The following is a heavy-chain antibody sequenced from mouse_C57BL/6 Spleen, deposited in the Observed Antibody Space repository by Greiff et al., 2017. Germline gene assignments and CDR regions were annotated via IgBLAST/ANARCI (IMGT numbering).Heavy chain of an antibody. CDR3: TRQGNYLDY. V-gene: IGHV5-6*01. J-gene: IGHJ2*01. CDR1: GFTFSSYG. Sequence: VQLKESGGDLVKPGGSLKLSCAASGFTFSSYGMSWVRQTPDKRLEWVATISSGGSYTYYPDSVKGRFTISIDNAKNNLYLQMSSVKSEDTAMYYCTRQGNYLDYWGQGTTLTVSS. CDR2: ISSGGSYT.